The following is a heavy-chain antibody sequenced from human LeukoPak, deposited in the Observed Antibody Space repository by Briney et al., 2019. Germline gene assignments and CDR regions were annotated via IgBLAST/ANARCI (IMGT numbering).Heavy chain of an antibody. CDR2: ISQSGTT. V-gene: IGHV4-34*01. Sequence: SETLSLTCAVNNGSFSNYYWTWIRQSPGKGLQWIGEISQSGTTNYNPSLKSRLTLSMDESKNHLSLTLTSVTAADSALYFCARGGGNHLFFCDRGRLDPWGQGTLVTVSS. CDR3: ARGGGNHLFFCDRGRLDP. CDR1: NGSFSNYY. J-gene: IGHJ5*02. D-gene: IGHD2-15*01.